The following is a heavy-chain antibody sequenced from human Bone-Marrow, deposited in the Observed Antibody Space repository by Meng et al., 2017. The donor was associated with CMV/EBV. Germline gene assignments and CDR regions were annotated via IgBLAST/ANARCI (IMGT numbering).Heavy chain of an antibody. D-gene: IGHD2-2*01. V-gene: IGHV3-23*01. CDR1: GFTFSSHA. Sequence: GESLKISCAASGFTFSSHAMSWVRQAPGKGLEWVSAISGSGGSTYYADSVKGRFTISRDNSKNTLYLQMNSLRAEDTAVYYCAKDPLYCSSTSCFSPYYYYGMDVWGQGTTVTVSS. CDR3: AKDPLYCSSTSCFSPYYYYGMDV. CDR2: ISGSGGST. J-gene: IGHJ6*02.